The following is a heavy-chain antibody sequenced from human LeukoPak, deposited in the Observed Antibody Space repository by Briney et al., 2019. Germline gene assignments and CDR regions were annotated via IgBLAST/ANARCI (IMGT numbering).Heavy chain of an antibody. CDR3: VNGFAGSSGGY. CDR1: GFTFSSYG. D-gene: IGHD1-26*01. CDR2: ISSNGGRT. Sequence: GGSLRLSCSASGFTFSSYGMHWVCQAPGKGLEHVSGISSNGGRTYYADSVKGRLTISRDNTKNTLYLQMSSLRADDTAVYYCVNGFAGSSGGYWGPGTLVTVSS. V-gene: IGHV3-64D*09. J-gene: IGHJ4*02.